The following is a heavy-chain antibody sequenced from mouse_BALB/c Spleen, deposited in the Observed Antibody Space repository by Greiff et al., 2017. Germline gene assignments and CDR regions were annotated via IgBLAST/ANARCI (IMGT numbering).Heavy chain of an antibody. D-gene: IGHD2-10*01. V-gene: IGHV1-7*01. J-gene: IGHJ4*01. CDR2: INPSTGYT. CDR1: GYTFTSYW. CDR3: ASPTYHYYAMDY. Sequence: VQLQQSGAELAKPGASVKMSCKASGYTFTSYWMHWVKQRPGQGLEWIGYINPSTGYTEYNQKFKDKATLTADKSSSTAYMQLSSLTSEDSAVYYCASPTYHYYAMDYWGQGTSVTVSS.